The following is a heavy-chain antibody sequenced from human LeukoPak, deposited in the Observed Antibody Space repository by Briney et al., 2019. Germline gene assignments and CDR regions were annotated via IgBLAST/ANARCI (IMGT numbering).Heavy chain of an antibody. V-gene: IGHV4-34*01. J-gene: IGHJ5*02. CDR3: ARAAGYSSGLFSS. Sequence: PSETLSLTCAVYGGSFSGYYWSWIRQPPGKGLEWIGEINHSGSTNYNPSLKSRVTISVDTSKNQFSLKLSSVTAADTAVYYCARAAGYSSGLFSSWGQGTLVTVSS. D-gene: IGHD6-19*01. CDR1: GGSFSGYY. CDR2: INHSGST.